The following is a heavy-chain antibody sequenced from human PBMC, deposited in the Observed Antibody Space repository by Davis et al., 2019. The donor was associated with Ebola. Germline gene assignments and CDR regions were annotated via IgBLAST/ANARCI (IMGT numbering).Heavy chain of an antibody. V-gene: IGHV5-51*01. CDR1: GYSFTSYW. CDR3: ARQESLYGWSDY. Sequence: GGSLRLSCKGSGYSFTSYWIGWVRQMPGKGLEWMGIIYPGDSDTRYSPSFEGQVTISVDRSITTAYLQWRSLRASDTAIYYCARQESLYGWSDYWGQGTLVTVSS. J-gene: IGHJ4*02. D-gene: IGHD3-10*01. CDR2: IYPGDSDT.